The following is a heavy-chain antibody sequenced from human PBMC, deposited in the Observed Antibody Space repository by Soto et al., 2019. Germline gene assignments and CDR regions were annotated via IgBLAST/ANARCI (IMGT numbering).Heavy chain of an antibody. D-gene: IGHD5-18*01. CDR3: ARDSQYSYGYTAFDI. V-gene: IGHV3-7*01. Sequence: PXGSLRLSVAASGFTFSSYWMSWVRQAPGKGLEWVANIKQDGSEKYYVDSVKGRFTISRDNAKNSLYLQMNSLRAEDTAVYYCARDSQYSYGYTAFDIWGQGTMVTVSS. J-gene: IGHJ3*02. CDR2: IKQDGSEK. CDR1: GFTFSSYW.